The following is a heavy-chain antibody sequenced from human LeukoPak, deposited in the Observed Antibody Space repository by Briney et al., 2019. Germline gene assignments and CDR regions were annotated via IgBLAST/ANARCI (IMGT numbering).Heavy chain of an antibody. Sequence: GGSLRPSCSASGSIFSPYAMHWVRQAPGKGLEYVSSISSEGKTTYCADSVKGRFTISRDNSKNTLYLQMSSLRPEDTAVYYCVKDRWVDHWGQGTLVTVSS. J-gene: IGHJ4*02. V-gene: IGHV3-64D*06. CDR1: GSIFSPYA. D-gene: IGHD6-13*01. CDR3: VKDRWVDH. CDR2: ISSEGKTT.